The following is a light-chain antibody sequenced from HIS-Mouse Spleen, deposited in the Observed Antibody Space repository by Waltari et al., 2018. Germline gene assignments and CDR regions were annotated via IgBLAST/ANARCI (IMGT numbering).Light chain of an antibody. J-gene: IGLJ3*02. Sequence: QSVLTQPPSAPGTPGQRVTISCSGRSSNIGSNTLNWYQQLPGTAPKLLIYSNNPRPSGVPDRFSGSKSGTSASLAISGLQSEDEADYYCAAWDDSLNGWVFGGGTKLTVL. V-gene: IGLV1-44*01. CDR1: SSNIGSNT. CDR3: AAWDDSLNGWV. CDR2: SNN.